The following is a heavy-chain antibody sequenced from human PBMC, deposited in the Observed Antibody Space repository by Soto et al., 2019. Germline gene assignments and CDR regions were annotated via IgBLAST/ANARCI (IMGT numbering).Heavy chain of an antibody. CDR3: AAELGFGNLSVV. J-gene: IGHJ6*02. D-gene: IGHD3-10*01. V-gene: IGHV1-69*01. CDR1: GDTFKNCV. CDR2: IIPLFGTT. Sequence: QVQVVQSGVEVRRPGSSVKVSCKASGDTFKNCVISWVRQAPGQGLEWMGGIIPLFGTTDFAQRFQGRLTMTTDESTTTAYMGLSRLRSEDTATYYCAAELGFGNLSVVWGQGTTVIVSS.